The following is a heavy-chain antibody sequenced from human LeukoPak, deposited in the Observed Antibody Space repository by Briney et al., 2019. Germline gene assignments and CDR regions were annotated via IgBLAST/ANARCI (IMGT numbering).Heavy chain of an antibody. Sequence: PSQTLSLTCTVSGTSISSGGYYWSRIRQHPGKGLECIAYIYHTGSTYYNPSLKSRVIISVDTSQNQFSLTLSSVTAADTAAYYCARVIGPGSSIDYWGQGTQVTVSS. J-gene: IGHJ4*02. CDR3: ARVIGPGSSIDY. CDR1: GTSISSGGYY. V-gene: IGHV4-31*03. CDR2: IYHTGST. D-gene: IGHD3-10*01.